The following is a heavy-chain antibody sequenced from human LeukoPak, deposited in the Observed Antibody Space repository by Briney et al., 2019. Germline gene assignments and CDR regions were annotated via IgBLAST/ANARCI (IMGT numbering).Heavy chain of an antibody. CDR3: ARKNDFDI. J-gene: IGHJ3*02. CDR1: GGSVSSTTYY. V-gene: IGHV4-39*07. CDR2: IYYSGTT. D-gene: IGHD2/OR15-2a*01. Sequence: PSETLSLACTVSGGSVSSTTYYWGWIRQPPGKGLEWIGNIYYSGTTYYNPSLKSRVTISLETSKNQFSLKLSSVTAADTAVYYCARKNDFDIWGQGTLVTVSS.